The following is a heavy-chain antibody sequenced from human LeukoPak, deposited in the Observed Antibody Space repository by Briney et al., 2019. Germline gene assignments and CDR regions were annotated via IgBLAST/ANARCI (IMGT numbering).Heavy chain of an antibody. CDR1: GFTFSSYG. D-gene: IGHD6-19*01. V-gene: IGHV3-30*02. J-gene: IGHJ4*02. Sequence: PGGSLRLSCAASGFTFSSYGMHWVRQAPGKRLEWVAFIRYDGSNKYYADSVKGRFTISRDNSKNTLYLQMNSLRAEDTAVYYCAKGGYSSGPRTFDYWGQGTLVTVSS. CDR3: AKGGYSSGPRTFDY. CDR2: IRYDGSNK.